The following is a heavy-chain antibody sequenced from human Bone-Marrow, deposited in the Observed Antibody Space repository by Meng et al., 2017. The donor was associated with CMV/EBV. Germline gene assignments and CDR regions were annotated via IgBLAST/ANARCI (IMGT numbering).Heavy chain of an antibody. CDR3: ARTSTGYDYFAY. D-gene: IGHD5-12*01. J-gene: IGHJ4*02. Sequence: SVQVSCKASGGTFSSYTISWVRQAPGQGLEWMGRIIPILGIANYAQKFQGRVTITADKSTSTAYMELSSLRSEDTAVYYCARTSTGYDYFAYWGQGTLVPVSS. V-gene: IGHV1-69*02. CDR2: IIPILGIA. CDR1: GGTFSSYT.